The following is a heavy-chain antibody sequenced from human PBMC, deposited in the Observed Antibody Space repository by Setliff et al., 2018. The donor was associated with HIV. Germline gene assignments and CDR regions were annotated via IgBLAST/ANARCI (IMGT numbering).Heavy chain of an antibody. CDR3: ARNTPGIVPRRVGFDP. J-gene: IGHJ5*02. V-gene: IGHV1-18*01. CDR2: ISPYNGDT. CDR1: GYTLTSYG. Sequence: ASVKVSCKASGYTLTSYGLSWVRQAPGQGLEWMGWISPYNGDTNYAQKFQGRVTMTTDTSTSTAYMELAWLKPDDTAVYYCARNTPGIVPRRVGFDPWGQGTLVTVSS. D-gene: IGHD1-26*01.